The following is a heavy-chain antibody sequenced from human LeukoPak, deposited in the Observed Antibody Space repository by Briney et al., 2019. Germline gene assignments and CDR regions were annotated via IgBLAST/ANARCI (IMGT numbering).Heavy chain of an antibody. CDR1: GYTVSSYI. V-gene: IGHV3-48*02. D-gene: IGHD6-19*01. J-gene: IGHJ4*02. CDR2: ISSSSSTI. CDR3: ARMGIAVAGTSYYFDY. Sequence: PGGSLRLPCAASGYTVSSYIMNWVRQAPGKGLEWVSYISSSSSTIYYADSVKGRFTISRDNAKNSLYLQMNSLRDEDTAVYYCARMGIAVAGTSYYFDYWGQGTLVTVSS.